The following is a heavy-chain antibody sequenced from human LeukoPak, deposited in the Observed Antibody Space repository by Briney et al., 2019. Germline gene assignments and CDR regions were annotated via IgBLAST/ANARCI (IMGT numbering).Heavy chain of an antibody. D-gene: IGHD4/OR15-4a*01. Sequence: GGSLRLSCAASGFTFSSYAMHWVRQAPGKGLEWVAVISYDGSNKYYADSVKGRFTISRDNSKNTLYLQMNSLRAEDTAVYYCARSTVSGAPPIDYWGQGTLVTVSS. J-gene: IGHJ4*02. CDR1: GFTFSSYA. CDR2: ISYDGSNK. CDR3: ARSTVSGAPPIDY. V-gene: IGHV3-30-3*01.